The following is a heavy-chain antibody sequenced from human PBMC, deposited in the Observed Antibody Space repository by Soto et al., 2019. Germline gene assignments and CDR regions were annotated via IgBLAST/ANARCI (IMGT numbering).Heavy chain of an antibody. Sequence: QVQLQESGPGLVSPSQTLSLTCTVCGASIISLDYYWTWIRQPPGKGLEWIVHIYHTGATYYNPSLESCVIMSVDTSNNQFSTKLTCVTAADTALFYCARRDVVNLVWRVMDGNYFDTRGHGTLITASS. CDR3: ARRDVVNLVWRVMDGNYFDT. J-gene: IGHJ5*01. CDR1: GASIISLDYY. CDR2: IYHTGAT. D-gene: IGHD3-10*02. V-gene: IGHV4-30-4*01.